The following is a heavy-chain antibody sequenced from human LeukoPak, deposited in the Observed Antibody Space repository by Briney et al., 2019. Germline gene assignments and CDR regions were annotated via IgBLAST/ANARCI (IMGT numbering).Heavy chain of an antibody. V-gene: IGHV3-48*01. D-gene: IGHD2-2*01. CDR2: ISSSSSTL. J-gene: IGHJ4*02. CDR1: GFTFSSYS. CDR3: ARVPHQLLALAY. Sequence: GGSLRLSCAASGFTFSSYSMNWVRQAPGKGLEGVSYISSSSSTLYYAYSVKGRFTISRDNAKNSLYLQMNSLTAEDTAVYYCARVPHQLLALAYWGQGTLVTVSS.